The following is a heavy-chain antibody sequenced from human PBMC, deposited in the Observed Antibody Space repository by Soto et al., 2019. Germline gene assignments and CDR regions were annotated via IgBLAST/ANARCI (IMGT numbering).Heavy chain of an antibody. D-gene: IGHD5-12*01. J-gene: IGHJ4*02. CDR2: IYHSGST. CDR1: GGSISSSNW. V-gene: IGHV4-4*02. Sequence: QVQLQESGPGLVKPSGTLSLTCAVSGGSISSSNWWSWVRQPPGKGLEWIGEIYHSGSTNYNPSLQGRVTISVDKSKNQFSLKLSSVTAADTAVYYCARGDSGYDPLDYWGQGTLVTVSS. CDR3: ARGDSGYDPLDY.